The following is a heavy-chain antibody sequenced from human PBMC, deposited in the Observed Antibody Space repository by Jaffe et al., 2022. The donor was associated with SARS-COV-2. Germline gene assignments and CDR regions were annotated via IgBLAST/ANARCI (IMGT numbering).Heavy chain of an antibody. J-gene: IGHJ6*02. D-gene: IGHD1-26*01. CDR1: GFTFSSYS. Sequence: EVQLVESGGGLVKPGGSLRLSCAASGFTFSSYSMNWVRQAPGKGLEWVSSISSSSSYIYYADSVKGRFTISRDNAKNSLYLQMNSLRAEDTAVYYCARDMRWELPLTTTTGYGMDVWGQGTTVTVSS. CDR2: ISSSSSYI. CDR3: ARDMRWELPLTTTTGYGMDV. V-gene: IGHV3-21*01.